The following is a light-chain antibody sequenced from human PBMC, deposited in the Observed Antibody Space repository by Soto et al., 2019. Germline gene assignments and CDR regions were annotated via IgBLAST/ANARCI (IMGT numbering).Light chain of an antibody. CDR3: QQRSDWPPT. CDR1: QSVSRF. J-gene: IGKJ4*01. V-gene: IGKV3-11*01. CDR2: DAS. Sequence: EIVLTHSPGTLSLSPWEIATLSCRANQSVSRFLAWYQQRPGQAPRLLIYDASKRATDIPARFRGSGSGTDFTLTISSLEPEDFVVYYCQQRSDWPPTFGGVTKVDIK.